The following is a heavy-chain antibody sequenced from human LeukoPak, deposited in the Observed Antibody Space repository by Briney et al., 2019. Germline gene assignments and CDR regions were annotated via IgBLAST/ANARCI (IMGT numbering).Heavy chain of an antibody. J-gene: IGHJ4*02. CDR3: AKGARLHCDRTSCYLGDY. V-gene: IGHV1-18*01. Sequence: ASVKVSCKASGYTFTSYGISWVRQAPGQGLEWMGWISAYNGNTNYAQKLQGRVTMTTDTSTSTAYMELRSLRSDDTAVYYCAKGARLHCDRTSCYLGDYWGQGTLVTVSS. D-gene: IGHD2-2*01. CDR1: GYTFTSYG. CDR2: ISAYNGNT.